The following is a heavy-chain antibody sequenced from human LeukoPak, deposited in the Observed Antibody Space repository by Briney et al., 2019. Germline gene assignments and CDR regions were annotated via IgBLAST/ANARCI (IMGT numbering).Heavy chain of an antibody. CDR1: GFSFTSYW. CDR3: AKTGIASTGTPNFFDS. CDR2: IYPGDSDT. D-gene: IGHD6-13*01. Sequence: GESLKISCKGSGFSFTSYWIAWVRQMPGKGLEWMGIIYPGDSDTRYSPSFQGQVTISADKSISTAYLQWSSLKASDTAMYYCAKTGIASTGTPNFFDSWGQGTLVTVSS. J-gene: IGHJ4*02. V-gene: IGHV5-51*01.